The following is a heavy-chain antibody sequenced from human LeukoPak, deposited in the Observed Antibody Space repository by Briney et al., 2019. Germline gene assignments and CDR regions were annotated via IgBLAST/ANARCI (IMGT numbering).Heavy chain of an antibody. CDR2: INDSGKT. V-gene: IGHV4-34*01. J-gene: IGHJ3*02. CDR1: GGSLSTYY. D-gene: IGHD3-10*01. CDR3: ARDHDYGSDAFDI. Sequence: PSETLSLTCAVSGGSLSTYYWSWIRQPPGKGLEWIGEINDSGKTNTHPSLKSRITISVDTSKNHFSLSVRSVTAADTAVYYCARDHDYGSDAFDIWGQGTMVTVSS.